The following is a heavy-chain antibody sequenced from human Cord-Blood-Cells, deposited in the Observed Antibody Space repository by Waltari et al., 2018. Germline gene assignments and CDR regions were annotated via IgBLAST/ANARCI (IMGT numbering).Heavy chain of an antibody. CDR2: ISSSSSYI. V-gene: IGHV3-21*01. CDR3: ARDRNDYYYYYMDV. J-gene: IGHJ6*03. CDR1: GFTFSSYS. Sequence: EVQLVESGGGLVKPGGSLRLSYTASGFTFSSYSMNLVRQAPGKGLEWVSSISSSSSYIYYADSVKGRFTISRDNAKNSLYLRMNSLRAEDTAVYYCARDRNDYYYYYMDVWGKGTTVTVSS.